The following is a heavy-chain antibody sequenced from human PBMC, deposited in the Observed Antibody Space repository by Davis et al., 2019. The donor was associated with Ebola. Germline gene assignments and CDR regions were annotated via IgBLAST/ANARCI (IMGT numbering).Heavy chain of an antibody. CDR2: IYYSGST. V-gene: IGHV4-39*07. Sequence: SETLSLTCTVSGGSISSSSYYWGWIRQPPGKGLERIGSIYYSGSTYYNPSLKSRVTISVDTSKNQFSLKLSSVTAADTAVYYCARASKVVPALPDYWGQGTLVTVSS. D-gene: IGHD2-2*01. J-gene: IGHJ4*02. CDR3: ARASKVVPALPDY. CDR1: GGSISSSSYY.